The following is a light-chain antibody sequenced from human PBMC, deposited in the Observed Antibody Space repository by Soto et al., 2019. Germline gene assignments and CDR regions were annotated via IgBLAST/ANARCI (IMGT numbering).Light chain of an antibody. J-gene: IGLJ1*01. V-gene: IGLV2-14*01. Sequence: QSALTQPASVSGSPGQSITISCTGTSSDIGGFYYVSWYQHHPGKGPKLLIYEVSYRPSGISDRFSGSKSDNTASLTISGRKPEDDGDYYCSSYTSNNTRVFGTGTKATVL. CDR3: SSYTSNNTRV. CDR1: SSDIGGFYY. CDR2: EVS.